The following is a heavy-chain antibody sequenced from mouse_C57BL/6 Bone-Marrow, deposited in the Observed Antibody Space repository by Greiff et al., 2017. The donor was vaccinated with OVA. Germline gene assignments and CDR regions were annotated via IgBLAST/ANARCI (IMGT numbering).Heavy chain of an antibody. Sequence: DVKLVESGGGLVKPGGSLKLSCAASGFTFSSYSMSWVRQTPENRLEWVATISGGGGNTYYPDSVKGRFTISRDNAKNTLYLQMSSLTSEDTALYYCARQRRAGTVPFAYWGQGTLVTVSA. CDR2: ISGGGGNT. CDR3: ARQRRAGTVPFAY. CDR1: GFTFSSYS. V-gene: IGHV5-9*01. D-gene: IGHD4-1*01. J-gene: IGHJ3*01.